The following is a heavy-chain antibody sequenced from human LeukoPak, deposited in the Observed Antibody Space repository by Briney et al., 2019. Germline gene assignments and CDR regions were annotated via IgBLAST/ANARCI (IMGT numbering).Heavy chain of an antibody. CDR2: IYTSGST. CDR1: GGSISSYY. V-gene: IGHV4-4*07. CDR3: ARENDYGSGSLDY. D-gene: IGHD3-10*01. Sequence: SETLSLTCTVSGGSISSYYWSWIRQPAGKGLEWIGRIYTSGSTNYNPSLKSRVTISVDTSMNLFSLTLSSVTAADTAVYYCARENDYGSGSLDYWGQGTLVTVSS. J-gene: IGHJ4*02.